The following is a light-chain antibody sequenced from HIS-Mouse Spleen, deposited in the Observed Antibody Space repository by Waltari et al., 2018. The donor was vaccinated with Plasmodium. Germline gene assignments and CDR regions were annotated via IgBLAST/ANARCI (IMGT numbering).Light chain of an antibody. Sequence: EIVLTQSPATLSLSPGEGATLSCRASQGVSSYLARYQQNPGQAPRLLIYDASNRVTRIPARFSGSGSGTDFTLTISSLEPEDFAVYYWQKRSNWPRVLPVGVGTKVEIK. CDR1: QGVSSY. CDR3: QKRSNWPRVLP. CDR2: DAS. V-gene: IGKV3-11*01. J-gene: IGKJ4*01.